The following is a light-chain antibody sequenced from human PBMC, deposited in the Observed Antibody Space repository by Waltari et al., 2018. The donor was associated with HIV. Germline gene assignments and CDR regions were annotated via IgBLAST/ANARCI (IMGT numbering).Light chain of an antibody. CDR3: QHYNGYPWT. CDR2: KTS. Sequence: DIQMTQSPSTLSASVGDRVTIPCRASQTIGVGWAWYQQKPGQAPKILIYKTSTLETGVPSRFSGCGSGTEFTLTVGGLQPDDFATYYCQHYNGYPWTFGQVTKVEMK. V-gene: IGKV1-5*03. J-gene: IGKJ1*01. CDR1: QTIGVG.